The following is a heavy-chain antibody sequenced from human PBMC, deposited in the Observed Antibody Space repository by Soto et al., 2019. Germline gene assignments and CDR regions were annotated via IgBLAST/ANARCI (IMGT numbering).Heavy chain of an antibody. CDR3: ARDKIPGLFDY. V-gene: IGHV4-34*01. J-gene: IGHJ4*02. CDR2: INHSGST. CDR1: GGSCSGYY. D-gene: IGHD2-21*01. Sequence: PSETLSLTCAVYGGSCSGYYWTWIRQPPGTGLEWIGEINHSGSTNYNPSLKSRVTISVDTSKNQFSLKLTSVTAADTTVYYCARDKIPGLFDYWGQGTLVTVSS.